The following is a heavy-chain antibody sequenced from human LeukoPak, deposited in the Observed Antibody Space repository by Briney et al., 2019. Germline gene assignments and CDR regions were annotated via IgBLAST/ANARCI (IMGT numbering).Heavy chain of an antibody. Sequence: SETLSLTCTVSGGSISSSSYYWSWLRQPPGKGLEGIREINHSGSTNYNPSLRGRVTISVATSQNQFFLKQSSVSAADTAVYYCARRLLWFGELSKDLDYWVQGSLVSVCS. CDR2: INHSGST. CDR3: ARRLLWFGELSKDLDY. CDR1: GGSISSSSYY. J-gene: IGHJ4*02. V-gene: IGHV4-39*07. D-gene: IGHD3-10*01.